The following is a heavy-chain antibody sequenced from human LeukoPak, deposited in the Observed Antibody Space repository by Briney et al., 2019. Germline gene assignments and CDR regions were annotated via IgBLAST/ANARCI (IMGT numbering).Heavy chain of an antibody. D-gene: IGHD3-3*01. J-gene: IGHJ4*02. CDR2: ISGSGGST. CDR1: GFTFSSYA. CDR3: AGNYDFWSGYVKGPDY. Sequence: GGSLRLSCAASGFTFSSYAISWVRQAPGKGLEWVSAISGSGGSTYYADSVKGRFTISRDNSKNTLYLQMNSLRAEDTAVYYCAGNYDFWSGYVKGPDYWGQGTLVTVSS. V-gene: IGHV3-23*01.